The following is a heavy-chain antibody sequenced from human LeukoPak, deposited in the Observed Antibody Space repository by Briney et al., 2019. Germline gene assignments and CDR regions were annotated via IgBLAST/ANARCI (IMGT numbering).Heavy chain of an antibody. D-gene: IGHD6-13*01. CDR3: ARNGAAAGSDWFDP. V-gene: IGHV4-59*01. J-gene: IGHJ5*02. CDR1: GGSISSYY. CDR2: IYYSGST. Sequence: SETLSLTCTVSGGSISSYYWSWIRQPPGKGLEWIGYIYYSGSTNYNPSLKSRVTISIDTSKNQFSLKLSSVTAADTAVYYCARNGAAAGSDWFDPWGQGTLVTVSS.